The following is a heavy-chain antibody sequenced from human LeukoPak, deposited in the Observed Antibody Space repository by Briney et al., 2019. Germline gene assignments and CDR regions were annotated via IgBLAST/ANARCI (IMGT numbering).Heavy chain of an antibody. J-gene: IGHJ4*02. D-gene: IGHD4-17*01. CDR2: IYPGDSDT. CDR1: GYSFTSYW. CDR3: ARRLPDYYGDYETHFDY. Sequence: GESLKVSCKGSGYSFTSYWIGWVRQMPGKGLEWMGIIYPGDSDTRYSPSFQGQVTISADKSISTAYLQWSSLKASDTAMYYCARRLPDYYGDYETHFDYWGQGTLVTVSS. V-gene: IGHV5-51*01.